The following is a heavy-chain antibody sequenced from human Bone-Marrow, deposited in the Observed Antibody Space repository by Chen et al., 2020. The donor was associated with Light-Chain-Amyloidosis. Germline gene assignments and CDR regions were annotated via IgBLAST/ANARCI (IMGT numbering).Heavy chain of an antibody. CDR2: IYHRGGS. D-gene: IGHD3-16*01. Sequence: QFQLQESGPGLVKPSQTLSLTCIVSGDSITSGGVYWTWIRQPPGKGLEWIGYIYHRGGSYYNPSLGSRLTLSVDTSKNQFSLKLNDLTAADTAGYYCAKGGDGLDVWGRGTTVVVS. V-gene: IGHV4-31*03. CDR1: GDSITSGGVY. J-gene: IGHJ6*02. CDR3: AKGGDGLDV.